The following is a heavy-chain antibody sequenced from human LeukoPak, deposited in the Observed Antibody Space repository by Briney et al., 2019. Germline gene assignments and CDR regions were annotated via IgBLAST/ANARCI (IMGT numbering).Heavy chain of an antibody. CDR2: ISGSGGST. V-gene: IGHV3-23*01. CDR1: GFTFSSYA. Sequence: GGSLRLSCAASGFTFSSYAMSWVRQAPGKGLEWVSAISGSGGSTYYADSVKGRFTIPRDNSKNTLYLQMNNLRAEDTAVYYCAKTRGSGPFDYWGQGTLVTVSS. J-gene: IGHJ4*02. D-gene: IGHD3-10*01. CDR3: AKTRGSGPFDY.